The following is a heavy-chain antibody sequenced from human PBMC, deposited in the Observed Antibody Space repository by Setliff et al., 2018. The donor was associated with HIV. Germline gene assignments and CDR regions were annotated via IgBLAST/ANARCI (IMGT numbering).Heavy chain of an antibody. D-gene: IGHD1-1*01. V-gene: IGHV4-59*02. J-gene: IGHJ4*02. CDR3: ARGSWKDGAHGYFFDY. Sequence: KSSETLSLTCTVSGGSVTSYYWSWIRQSPKKGLEWIGYIYHTGITKYNPSPTSRLSTSIDTSKNQFSLSLTSVTAADTAVYYCARGSWKDGAHGYFFDYWGQGTLVTVSS. CDR2: IYHTGIT. CDR1: GGSVTSYY.